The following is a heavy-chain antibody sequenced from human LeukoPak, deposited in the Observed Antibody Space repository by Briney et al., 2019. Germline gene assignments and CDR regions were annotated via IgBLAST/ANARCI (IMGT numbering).Heavy chain of an antibody. J-gene: IGHJ4*02. V-gene: IGHV4-59*01. CDR3: ARYSSGWSSFDY. Sequence: SETLSLTCTVSGGSISSYYWSWIRQPPGKGLEWIGYIYYSGSTNYNPSLKSRVTISVDTSKNQFSLKLSSVTAAVTAVYYCARYSSGWSSFDYWGQGTLVTVSS. CDR2: IYYSGST. CDR1: GGSISSYY. D-gene: IGHD6-19*01.